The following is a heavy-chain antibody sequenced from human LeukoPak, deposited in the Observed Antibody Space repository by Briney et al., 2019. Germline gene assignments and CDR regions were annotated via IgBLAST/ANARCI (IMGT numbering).Heavy chain of an antibody. Sequence: GGSLRLSCAASGLTFSSYSMNWVRQAPGKGLERVSSFSGSGGSTYYADSVKGRFTISRDNSKNTLYLQMISLRAEDTAVYYCAKSGYNRFDYWGQGTLVTVSS. D-gene: IGHD5-24*01. CDR1: GLTFSSYS. J-gene: IGHJ4*02. CDR3: AKSGYNRFDY. V-gene: IGHV3-23*01. CDR2: FSGSGGST.